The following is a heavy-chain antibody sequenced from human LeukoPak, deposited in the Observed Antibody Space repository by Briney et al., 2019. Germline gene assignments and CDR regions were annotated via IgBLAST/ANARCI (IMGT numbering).Heavy chain of an antibody. CDR1: GFTFSSYW. CDR3: ARDIEAAGLFLDY. J-gene: IGHJ4*02. D-gene: IGHD6-13*01. CDR2: MKYDGSEK. V-gene: IGHV3-7*01. Sequence: GGSLRLSCAASGFTFSSYWMSWVRQAPGEGLEWVANMKYDGSEKYYVDSVKGRFTISRDNAKNSLYLQMNSLRAEDTAVYYCARDIEAAGLFLDYWGQGTLVTVSS.